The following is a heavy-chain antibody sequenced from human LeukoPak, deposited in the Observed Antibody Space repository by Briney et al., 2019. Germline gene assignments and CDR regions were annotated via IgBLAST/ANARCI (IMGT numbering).Heavy chain of an antibody. V-gene: IGHV5-51*01. CDR3: ARAPQFSSGWYGPFDY. CDR1: GYYFTNYW. Sequence: AGESLKISCKGSGYYFTNYWIGWIRQMPGKGLEWMGIIYSGDSDTRYSPPFQGQVTISADKSISTAYLQWSSLKASDTAMYYCARAPQFSSGWYGPFDYWGQGSLVTVSS. J-gene: IGHJ4*02. CDR2: IYSGDSDT. D-gene: IGHD6-19*01.